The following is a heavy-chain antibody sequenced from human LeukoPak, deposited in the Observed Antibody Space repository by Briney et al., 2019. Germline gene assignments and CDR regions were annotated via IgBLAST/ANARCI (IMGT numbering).Heavy chain of an antibody. CDR3: VLETRTFDY. CDR2: ISYDGSNK. V-gene: IGHV3-30*03. Sequence: GGSLRLSCAASGFTFSSYGMHWVRQAPGKGLEWVAVISYDGSNKYYADSVKGRFIISRDNSKNTLYLQMNSLRAEDTAVYYCVLETRTFDYWGQGTLVTVSS. CDR1: GFTFSSYG. D-gene: IGHD1-1*01. J-gene: IGHJ4*02.